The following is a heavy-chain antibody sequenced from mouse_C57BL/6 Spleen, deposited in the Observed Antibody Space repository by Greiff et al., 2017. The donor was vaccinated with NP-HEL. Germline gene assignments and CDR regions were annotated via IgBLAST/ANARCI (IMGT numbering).Heavy chain of an antibody. D-gene: IGHD1-1*02. CDR3: ARSGGGRPLAY. CDR2: INPNNGGT. J-gene: IGHJ3*01. Sequence: VQLQQSGPELVKPGASVKMSCKASGYTFTDYNMHWVKQRHGKSLEWIGYINPNNGGTSYNQKFKGKATLTVNKSSSTAYMELRSLTSEDSAVYYCARSGGGRPLAYWGQGTLVTVSA. V-gene: IGHV1-22*01. CDR1: GYTFTDYN.